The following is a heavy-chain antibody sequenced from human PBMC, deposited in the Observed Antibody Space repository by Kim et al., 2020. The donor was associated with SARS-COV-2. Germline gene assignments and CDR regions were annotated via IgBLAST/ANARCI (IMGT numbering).Heavy chain of an antibody. J-gene: IGHJ6*04. Sequence: GGSLRLSCAASGFTFSDYYMSWIRQAPGKGLEWVSYIRSSGGTTFYADSVKGRFTISRDNAKNSLYLQMNSLRAEDTAVYYCARDLRGLRYGMDVGGERTTVAVSA. CDR1: GFTFSDYY. D-gene: IGHD5-12*01. CDR2: IRSSGGTT. CDR3: ARDLRGLRYGMDV. V-gene: IGHV3-11*01.